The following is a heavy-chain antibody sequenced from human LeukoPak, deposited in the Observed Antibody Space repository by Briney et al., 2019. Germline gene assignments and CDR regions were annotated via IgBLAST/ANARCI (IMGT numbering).Heavy chain of an antibody. D-gene: IGHD3-22*01. CDR2: ISYDGSNK. V-gene: IGHV3-30*18. CDR3: AKGVEDLYDSSGYEY. Sequence: GGSLRLSCAASGFTFSSYGMHWVRQAPGKGLEWVAVISYDGSNKYYADSVKGRFTISRDNSKNTLYLQMNSLRAADTAVYYCAKGVEDLYDSSGYEYWGQGTLVTVSS. J-gene: IGHJ4*02. CDR1: GFTFSSYG.